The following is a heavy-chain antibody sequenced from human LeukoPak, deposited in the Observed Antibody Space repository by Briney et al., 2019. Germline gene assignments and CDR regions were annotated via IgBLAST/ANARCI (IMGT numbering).Heavy chain of an antibody. V-gene: IGHV3-15*01. J-gene: IGHJ5*02. CDR1: GFTFSNAW. CDR2: IKSKTSGETI. Sequence: PGGSLRLSCAASGFTFSNAWMSWVRQAPGKGLEWVGRIKSKTSGETIDYAAPVKARFTISRDDSKNTLYLQMNSLKVEDTAVYYCTTERMELANWFDPWGQGTLVTVSS. CDR3: TTERMELANWFDP. D-gene: IGHD5-24*01.